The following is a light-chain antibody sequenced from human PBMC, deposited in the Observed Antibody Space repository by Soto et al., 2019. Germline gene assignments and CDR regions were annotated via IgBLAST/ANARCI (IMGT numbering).Light chain of an antibody. CDR1: QGISSY. CDR3: QQYYSYPLT. Sequence: AIRMTQSPSSSSAATGHRRTTSCQASQGISSYLALYQQKPGKAPQLIIYAASTLQSGVPSRFSGSGSGTDLPLTISCLKYEDFATYYCQQYYSYPLTFRGGTKVDIK. CDR2: AAS. V-gene: IGKV1-8*01. J-gene: IGKJ4*01.